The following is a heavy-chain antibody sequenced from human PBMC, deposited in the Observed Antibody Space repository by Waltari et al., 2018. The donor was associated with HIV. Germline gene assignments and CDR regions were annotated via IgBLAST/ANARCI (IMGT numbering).Heavy chain of an antibody. CDR2: IASSSSSYI. V-gene: IGHV3-21*01. J-gene: IGHJ4*02. CDR3: AREMATVYVDH. D-gene: IGHD5-12*01. Sequence: EVQLVESGGGLVKPGGSLRLSCAASGFTFSSYIMNWVRQAPGKGLEWVSSIASSSSSYIYYAESVRGRFTISRDNAKNSLYLQMSSLGAEDTAVYYCAREMATVYVDHWGQGTLVTVSP. CDR1: GFTFSSYI.